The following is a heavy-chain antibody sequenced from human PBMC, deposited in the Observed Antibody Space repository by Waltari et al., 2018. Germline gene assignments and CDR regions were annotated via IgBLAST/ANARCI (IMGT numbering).Heavy chain of an antibody. V-gene: IGHV4-34*01. CDR3: ARGRERRYCDWPIYYYYGMDV. CDR1: GGSFSGYY. D-gene: IGHD3-9*01. Sequence: QVQLQQWGAGLLKPSETLSLTCAVYGGSFSGYYWSWIRQPPGKGLEWIGEINHSGSTNYNPSLKSRVTISVDTSKNQFSLKLSSVTAADTAVYYCARGRERRYCDWPIYYYYGMDVWGQGTTVTVSS. J-gene: IGHJ6*02. CDR2: INHSGST.